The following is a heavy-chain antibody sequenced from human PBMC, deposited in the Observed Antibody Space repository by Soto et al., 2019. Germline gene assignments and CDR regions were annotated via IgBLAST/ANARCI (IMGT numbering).Heavy chain of an antibody. Sequence: GASVKVSCKASGYTFTSYAMHWVRQAPGQRLEWMGWINAGNGNTKYSQKFQGRVTITRDTSASTAYMELNSLRAEDTAVYYCARDVREGVGGQLYYYGLDVWGLGTTVTAP. CDR2: INAGNGNT. D-gene: IGHD3-16*01. J-gene: IGHJ6*02. V-gene: IGHV1-3*01. CDR3: ARDVREGVGGQLYYYGLDV. CDR1: GYTFTSYA.